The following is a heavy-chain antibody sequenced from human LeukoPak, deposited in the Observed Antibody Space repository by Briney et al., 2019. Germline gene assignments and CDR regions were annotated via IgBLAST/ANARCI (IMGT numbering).Heavy chain of an antibody. CDR3: ARRNTIMVAGLDY. Sequence: ASVNVSCKASGYTFTSYDINWVRQAPGQGLEWMGWMNPNSGNTGYAQKFQGRVTMTRNTSISTAFMELSSLRSEDTAVYYCARRNTIMVAGLDYWGQGTLVTVSS. D-gene: IGHD5-24*01. V-gene: IGHV1-8*01. CDR2: MNPNSGNT. J-gene: IGHJ4*02. CDR1: GYTFTSYD.